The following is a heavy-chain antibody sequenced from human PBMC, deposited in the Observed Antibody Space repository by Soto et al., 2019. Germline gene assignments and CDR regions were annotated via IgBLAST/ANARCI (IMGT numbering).Heavy chain of an antibody. V-gene: IGHV5-51*01. CDR1: GYSFTSYW. D-gene: IGHD2-2*01. J-gene: IGHJ6*03. CDR2: IYPGDSDT. Sequence: GESLKISCKGSGYSFTSYWIGWVRQMPGKGLEWMGIIYPGDSDTRYSPSFQGQVTISADKSISTAYLQWSSLKASDTAMYYCARLGCSSTSCPPTYYYYYYMDVWGKGTTVTVSS. CDR3: ARLGCSSTSCPPTYYYYYYMDV.